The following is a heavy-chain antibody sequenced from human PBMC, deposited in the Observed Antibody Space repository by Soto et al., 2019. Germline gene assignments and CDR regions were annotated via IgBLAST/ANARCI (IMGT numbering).Heavy chain of an antibody. V-gene: IGHV4-31*03. CDR1: GGSISSGGYY. Sequence: QVQLQESGPGLVKPSQTLSLTCTVSGGSISSGGYYWSWIRQHPGKGLEWIGYIYYSGSTFYTPTLKSRVTLSVDTSKNQCSLNLSSVTAADTAVYYCARKKGSSYGPHYFDYWGQGALVTVSA. CDR3: ARKKGSSYGPHYFDY. CDR2: IYYSGST. D-gene: IGHD5-18*01. J-gene: IGHJ4*02.